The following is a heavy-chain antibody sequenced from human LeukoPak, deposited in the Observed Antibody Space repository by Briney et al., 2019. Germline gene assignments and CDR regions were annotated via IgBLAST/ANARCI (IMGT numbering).Heavy chain of an antibody. D-gene: IGHD6-19*01. CDR3: ASSIAVAGSFDY. V-gene: IGHV4-59*08. J-gene: IGHJ4*02. CDR2: IYYSGST. Sequence: SETLSLTCTVSGGSISSYYWSWLRQPPGKGLEWIGYIYYSGSTNYNPSLKSRVTISVDTSKNQFSLKLSSVTAADTAVYYCASSIAVAGSFDYWGQGTLVTVSS. CDR1: GGSISSYY.